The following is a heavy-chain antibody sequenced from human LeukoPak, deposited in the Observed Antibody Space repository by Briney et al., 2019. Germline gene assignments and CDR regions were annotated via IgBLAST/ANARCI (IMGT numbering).Heavy chain of an antibody. CDR2: TIPIFGTA. Sequence: SVKVSCTASGGTFSSYAISWVRQAPGQGLEWMGGTIPIFGTANYAQKFQGRVTITADESTSTAYMELSSLRSEDTAVYYCARHMVRGVIEMVFDYWGQGTLVTVSS. CDR1: GGTFSSYA. V-gene: IGHV1-69*13. D-gene: IGHD3-10*01. CDR3: ARHMVRGVIEMVFDY. J-gene: IGHJ4*02.